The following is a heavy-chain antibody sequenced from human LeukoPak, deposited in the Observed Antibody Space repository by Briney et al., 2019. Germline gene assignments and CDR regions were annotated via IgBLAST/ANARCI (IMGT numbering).Heavy chain of an antibody. V-gene: IGHV3-9*01. CDR3: ARLAAAAGPAPFDP. CDR1: GFTFDDYA. Sequence: PGRSLRLSCAASGFTFDDYAMHWVRQAPGKGLEWVSGISWNSGSIGYADSVKGRFTISRDNAKNSLYLQMNSLRAEDTAVYYCARLAAAAGPAPFDPWGQGTLVTVSS. D-gene: IGHD6-13*01. CDR2: ISWNSGSI. J-gene: IGHJ5*02.